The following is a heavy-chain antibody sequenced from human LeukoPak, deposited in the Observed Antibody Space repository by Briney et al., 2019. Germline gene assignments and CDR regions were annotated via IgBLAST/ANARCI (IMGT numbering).Heavy chain of an antibody. Sequence: SETLSLTCTVSGGSISSGSYYWGWLRQPAGRGLEWIGRIYTSGSTNYNPSLKSRVTISVDTSKNQFSLKLSSVTAADTAVYYCARSEDSDYFDYWGQGTLVTVSS. V-gene: IGHV4-61*02. CDR3: ARSEDSDYFDY. CDR2: IYTSGST. CDR1: GGSISSGSYY. J-gene: IGHJ4*02. D-gene: IGHD4-11*01.